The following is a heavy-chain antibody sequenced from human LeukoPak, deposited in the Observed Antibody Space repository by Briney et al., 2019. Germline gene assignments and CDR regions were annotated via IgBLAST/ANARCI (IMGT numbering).Heavy chain of an antibody. Sequence: SETLSLTCTVSSGSISSSSYYWGWIRQPPGKGLEWIGSIYYSGSTYYNPSLKSRVTISVDTSKNQFSLKLSSVTAADTAVYYCARAYYDFWSGGFDYWGQGTLVTVSS. CDR2: IYYSGST. CDR1: SGSISSSSYY. CDR3: ARAYYDFWSGGFDY. D-gene: IGHD3-3*01. J-gene: IGHJ4*02. V-gene: IGHV4-39*01.